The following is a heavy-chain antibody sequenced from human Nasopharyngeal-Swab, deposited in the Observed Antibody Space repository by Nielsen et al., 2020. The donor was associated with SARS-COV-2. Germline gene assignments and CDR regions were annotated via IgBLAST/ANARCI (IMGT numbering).Heavy chain of an antibody. CDR1: GYSFHSYG. V-gene: IGHV1-18*01. D-gene: IGHD5-18*01. Sequence: ASVKVSCKASGYSFHSYGINWVRQAPGQGLEWMGWISIYNADRNYAEKFQGRVSMTTDTSTTTAFMELTSLRSDDTAVYYCARGPDPALKFDPWGQGTLVAVSS. J-gene: IGHJ5*02. CDR2: ISIYNADR. CDR3: ARGPDPALKFDP.